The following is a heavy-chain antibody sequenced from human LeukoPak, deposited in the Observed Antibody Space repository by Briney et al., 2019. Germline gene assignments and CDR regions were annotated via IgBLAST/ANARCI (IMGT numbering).Heavy chain of an antibody. D-gene: IGHD6-19*01. CDR3: ARGHMSGGSNWFDP. J-gene: IGHJ5*02. CDR1: GGSISSSSYY. Sequence: PSETLSLTCTVSGGSISSSSYYWGWIRQPPGKGLEWIGSIYYSGSTYYNPSLKSRVSISLDTSKNQFSLKLSSVTAADTAVYYCARGHMSGGSNWFDPWGQGTLVTVSS. CDR2: IYYSGST. V-gene: IGHV4-39*07.